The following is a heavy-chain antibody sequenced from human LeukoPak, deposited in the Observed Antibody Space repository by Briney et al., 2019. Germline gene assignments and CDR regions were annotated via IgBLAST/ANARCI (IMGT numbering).Heavy chain of an antibody. D-gene: IGHD5-12*01. J-gene: IGHJ3*02. CDR3: AREIVATYHLKGAFDI. CDR1: GFTFSSYS. V-gene: IGHV3-21*01. Sequence: GGSLRLSCAASGFTFSSYSMNWVRQAPGKGLEWVSSISSSSSYIYYADSVKGRFTISRDNAKNSLYLQMNSLRAEDTAVYYCAREIVATYHLKGAFDIWGQGTMVTVSS. CDR2: ISSSSSYI.